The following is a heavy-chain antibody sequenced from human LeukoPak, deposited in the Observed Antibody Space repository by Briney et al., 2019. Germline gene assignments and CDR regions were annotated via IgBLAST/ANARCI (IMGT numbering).Heavy chain of an antibody. V-gene: IGHV3-21*01. Sequence: KTGGSLRLSCAASGFTFSSYNMHWVRQAPGKGLEWVSSISSRSSYIYYADSLKGRFTISRDNAKNSLYLQMNSLRAEDTAVYYCARANPLAYCGGDCQYYMDVWGKGTSVTVSS. CDR3: ARANPLAYCGGDCQYYMDV. J-gene: IGHJ6*03. CDR1: GFTFSSYN. CDR2: ISSRSSYI. D-gene: IGHD2-21*02.